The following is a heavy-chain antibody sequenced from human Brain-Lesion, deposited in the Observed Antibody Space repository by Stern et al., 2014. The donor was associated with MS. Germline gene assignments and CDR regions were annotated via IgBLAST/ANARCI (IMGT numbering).Heavy chain of an antibody. CDR2: IYYSGNT. V-gene: IGHV4-39*01. J-gene: IGHJ5*02. D-gene: IGHD2-15*01. Sequence: VQLVESGPGLVKPSETLSLTCTVAGGSVSSTSYAWAWIRQPPGKGLEWIGTIYYSGNTYSSPSLKSRLTISLDKSKNQFFPPRGSVTAADTAVYYCAGEEDIRYCSGGSCTGNWFDPWGQGTLVTVSS. CDR3: AGEEDIRYCSGGSCTGNWFDP. CDR1: GGSVSSTSYA.